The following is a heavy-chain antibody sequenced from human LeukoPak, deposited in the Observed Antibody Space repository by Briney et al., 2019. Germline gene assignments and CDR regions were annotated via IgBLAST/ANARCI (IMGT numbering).Heavy chain of an antibody. CDR3: ARLRYHDFWSGYWKYYYYMDV. CDR2: IKQDGSEK. J-gene: IGHJ6*03. Sequence: GRSLRLSCAASGFTLSSYWMSWVRQAPGKGLEWVANIKQDGSEKYYVDSVKGRFTIPRDNAKNSLYLQMNSLRAEDTAVYYCARLRYHDFWSGYWKYYYYMDVWGKGTTVTVSS. CDR1: GFTLSSYW. D-gene: IGHD3-3*01. V-gene: IGHV3-7*01.